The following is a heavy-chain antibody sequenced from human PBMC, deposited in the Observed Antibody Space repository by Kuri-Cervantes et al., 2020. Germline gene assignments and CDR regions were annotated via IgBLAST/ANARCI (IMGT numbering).Heavy chain of an antibody. D-gene: IGHD5-12*01. CDR2: ISGSGGST. CDR3: AVDSGGYAEHY. Sequence: GGSLRLSCAASGFTFSDHYTDWVRQAPGKGLEWVSAISGSGGSTYYTDSGMGRFTISRDNFKNTLYLQMNSLTADDTAVYYCAVDSGGYAEHYWGQGTLVTVSS. J-gene: IGHJ4*02. CDR1: GFTFSDHY. V-gene: IGHV3-23*01.